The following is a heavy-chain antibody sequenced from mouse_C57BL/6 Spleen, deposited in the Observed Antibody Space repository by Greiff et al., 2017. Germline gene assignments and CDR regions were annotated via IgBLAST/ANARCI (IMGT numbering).Heavy chain of an antibody. V-gene: IGHV1-64*01. CDR2: IHPNSGST. Sequence: QVQLQQPGAELVKPGASVKLSCKASGYTFTSYWMHWVKQRPGQGLEWIGMIHPNSGSTNYNEKFKSKATLTVDKSSSTAYMQLSSLTSEDSAVYYCARDPYYGSSYWYFDVWGTGTTLTVSS. CDR1: GYTFTSYW. CDR3: ARDPYYGSSYWYFDV. D-gene: IGHD1-1*01. J-gene: IGHJ1*03.